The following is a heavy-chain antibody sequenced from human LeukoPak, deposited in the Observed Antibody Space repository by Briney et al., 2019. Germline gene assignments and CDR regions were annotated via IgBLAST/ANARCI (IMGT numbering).Heavy chain of an antibody. Sequence: GESLRLSCAASGFTFRNYWMGWVRQAPGKGLEWVASMREDGGDKYYLDSVKGRFTISRDNAKNSLYLQMNSLRAEDTAVYYCARDTYRFYDYWGQGTLVTVS. V-gene: IGHV3-7*01. J-gene: IGHJ4*02. CDR3: ARDTYRFYDY. CDR2: MREDGGDK. CDR1: GFTFRNYW.